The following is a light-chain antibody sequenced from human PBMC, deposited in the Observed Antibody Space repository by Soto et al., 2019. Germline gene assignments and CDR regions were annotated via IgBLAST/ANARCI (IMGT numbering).Light chain of an antibody. CDR3: CSYAGRTTL. V-gene: IGLV2-23*02. Sequence: QSVRTQPASGSGSPRQSITISKTGTSSDVRSYNLVSWYKQLPGNVPKLIIYEVSKRPSGVSIRFSGSESGNTASRTLSGFQAEDEVDYYCCSYAGRTTLFGPGTKITFL. CDR2: EVS. J-gene: IGLJ1*01. CDR1: SSDVRSYNL.